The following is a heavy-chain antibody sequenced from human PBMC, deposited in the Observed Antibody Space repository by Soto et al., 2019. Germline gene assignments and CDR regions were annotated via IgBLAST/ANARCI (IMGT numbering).Heavy chain of an antibody. Sequence: QVQLVQSGAEVKKPGSAVKVSCTASGGTFSSYAISWVRQAPGQGLEWMGGIIPIFGTANYAQKFQGRVTITADESTSTAYMELRSLRSEDTAVYYCARDLVAMVPNWFDPWGQGTLVTVSS. D-gene: IGHD5-18*01. J-gene: IGHJ5*02. CDR3: ARDLVAMVPNWFDP. CDR1: GGTFSSYA. V-gene: IGHV1-69*01. CDR2: IIPIFGTA.